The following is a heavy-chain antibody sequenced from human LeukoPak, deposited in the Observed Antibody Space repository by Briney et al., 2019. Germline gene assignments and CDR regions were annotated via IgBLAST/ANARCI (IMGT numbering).Heavy chain of an antibody. CDR1: GFTFSSYG. CDR2: IWYDGSNK. Sequence: GGSLRLSRAASGFTFSSYGMHWVRQAPGKGLEWVAVIWYDGSNKYYADSVKGRFTISRDNSKNTLYLQMNSLRAEDTAVYYCARDPSDDILTGYSDYWGQGTLVTVSS. J-gene: IGHJ4*02. V-gene: IGHV3-33*01. D-gene: IGHD3-9*01. CDR3: ARDPSDDILTGYSDY.